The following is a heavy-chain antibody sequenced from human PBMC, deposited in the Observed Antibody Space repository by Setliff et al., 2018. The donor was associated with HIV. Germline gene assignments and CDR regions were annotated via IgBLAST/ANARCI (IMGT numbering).Heavy chain of an antibody. V-gene: IGHV4-59*08. CDR1: GGSISNYS. CDR2: IYYSGST. J-gene: IGHJ6*03. Sequence: SETLSLTCTVSGGSISNYSWSWLRQPPGKGLEWIGYIYYSGSTNYNPSLKSRVTISIATSKSQVYLSLTSVTAADTAVYYCARGGSYRFWSGYRYYYYYMDLWGKGTTVTVSS. D-gene: IGHD3-3*01. CDR3: ARGGSYRFWSGYRYYYYYMDL.